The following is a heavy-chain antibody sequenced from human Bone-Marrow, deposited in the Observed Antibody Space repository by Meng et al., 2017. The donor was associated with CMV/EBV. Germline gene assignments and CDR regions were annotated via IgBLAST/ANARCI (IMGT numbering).Heavy chain of an antibody. CDR1: GFSFGNFD. D-gene: IGHD3/OR15-3a*01. J-gene: IGHJ4*02. Sequence: GESLKISCAASGFSFGNFDMNWVRQAPGKGLEWVSFVSIDGSIKTCADSLKGRFTISRDNAKNSLYLQMDSLRVEDTAVYYCARDPIGLLDLDYWGQGTLVTVSS. V-gene: IGHV3-48*04. CDR2: VSIDGSIK. CDR3: ARDPIGLLDLDY.